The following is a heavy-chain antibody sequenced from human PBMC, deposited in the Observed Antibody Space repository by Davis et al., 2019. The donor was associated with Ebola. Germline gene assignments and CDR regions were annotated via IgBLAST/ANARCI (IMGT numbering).Heavy chain of an antibody. V-gene: IGHV1-46*01. D-gene: IGHD3-9*01. CDR3: ARVNYEILTGYDGKDV. CDR1: GYTFTSYY. CDR2: INPSGGST. Sequence: AASVKVSCKASGYTFTSYYMHWVRQAPGQGLEWMGIINPSGGSTSYAQKFQGRVTMTRDTSTSTVYMELSSLRSEDTAVYYCARVNYEILTGYDGKDVWGQGTTVTVSS. J-gene: IGHJ6*02.